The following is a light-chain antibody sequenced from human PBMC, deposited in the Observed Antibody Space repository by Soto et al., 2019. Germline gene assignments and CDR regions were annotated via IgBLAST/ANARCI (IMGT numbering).Light chain of an antibody. CDR3: QHYGSPLT. CDR2: GAS. J-gene: IGKJ4*01. V-gene: IGKV3-20*01. Sequence: EIVLTQSPGTLSLSSGGRATLSCRASQSVRSSYLAWYQQRPGQAPRLLIFGASFRATGIPDRFSGSGSGTDFTLTISRLEPEDFAVYYCQHYGSPLTFGGGTKVDNK. CDR1: QSVRSSY.